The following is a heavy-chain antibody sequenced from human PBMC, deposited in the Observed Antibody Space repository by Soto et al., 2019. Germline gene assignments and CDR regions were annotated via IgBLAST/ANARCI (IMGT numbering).Heavy chain of an antibody. Sequence: ETLSLTCTVSGGSISSSSYYWGWIRQPPGKGLEWIGSIYYSGSTYYNPSLKSRVTISVDTSKNQFSLKLSSVTAADTAVYYCTRANWYSEYWGQGTLVTVSS. CDR3: TRANWYSEY. J-gene: IGHJ4*02. CDR1: GGSISSSSYY. CDR2: IYYSGST. D-gene: IGHD7-27*01. V-gene: IGHV4-39*01.